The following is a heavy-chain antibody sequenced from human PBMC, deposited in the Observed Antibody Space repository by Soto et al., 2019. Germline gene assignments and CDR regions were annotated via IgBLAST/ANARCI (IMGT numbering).Heavy chain of an antibody. J-gene: IGHJ4*02. Sequence: QAGGSLRLSCAASGFTFDDYAMHWVRQAPGKGLEWVSGISWNSGSIGYADSVKGRFTISRDNAKNSLYLQMSSLRAEDTALYYCAKGGGAYCGGDCYSGFDYWGQGTLVTVSS. CDR3: AKGGGAYCGGDCYSGFDY. CDR2: ISWNSGSI. CDR1: GFTFDDYA. V-gene: IGHV3-9*01. D-gene: IGHD2-21*02.